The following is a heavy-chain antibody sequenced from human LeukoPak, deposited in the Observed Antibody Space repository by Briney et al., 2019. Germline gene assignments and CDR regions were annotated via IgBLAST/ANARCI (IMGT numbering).Heavy chain of an antibody. J-gene: IGHJ3*02. D-gene: IGHD3-16*02. CDR1: GYTFTNYG. CDR3: AREGLTFGGVIVIGAFDI. V-gene: IGHV1-18*01. Sequence: ASVRVSCKASGYTFTNYGISWVRQAPGQGLEWMGWISAYNGHTKYAQKVQGRVTMTRDTSTSTAYMELRSLRSDHTAVYYCAREGLTFGGVIVIGAFDIWGQGTMVTVSS. CDR2: ISAYNGHT.